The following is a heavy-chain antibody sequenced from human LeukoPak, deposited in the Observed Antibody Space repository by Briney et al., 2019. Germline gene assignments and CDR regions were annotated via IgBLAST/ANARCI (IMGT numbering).Heavy chain of an antibody. Sequence: GGSLRLSCAASGFTVSDSYMSWVRQAPGKGPEWASVIYSGGSTYYADSVKGRFTISRDHSKNTLYLQMNSLKADDTAVYYCARAWSGTQYYFDYWGQGTLVTVSS. J-gene: IGHJ4*02. CDR1: GFTVSDSY. D-gene: IGHD3-3*01. CDR2: IYSGGST. CDR3: ARAWSGTQYYFDY. V-gene: IGHV3-66*01.